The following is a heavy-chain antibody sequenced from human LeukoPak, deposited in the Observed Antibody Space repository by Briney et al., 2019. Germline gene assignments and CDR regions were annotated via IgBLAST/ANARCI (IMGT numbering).Heavy chain of an antibody. J-gene: IGHJ6*02. CDR2: IIPIFGTA. V-gene: IGHV1-69*13. CDR3: ARTGGGSSGRPRVYYYYYGMDV. D-gene: IGHD6-19*01. Sequence: SVKVSCKASGGTFISYAISWVRQAPGQGLEWMGGIIPIFGTANYAQKFQGRVTITADESTSTAYMELSSLRSEDTAVYYCARTGGGSSGRPRVYYYYYGMDVWGQGTTVTVSS. CDR1: GGTFISYA.